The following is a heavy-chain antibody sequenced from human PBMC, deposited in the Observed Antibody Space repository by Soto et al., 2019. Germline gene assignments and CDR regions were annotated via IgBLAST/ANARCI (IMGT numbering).Heavy chain of an antibody. CDR2: ISNSGNT. D-gene: IGHD1-26*01. Sequence: PSETLSLTCAVSGASIGSTTYYWGWIRQPPGKGLEWIGSISNSGNTYSNPSLESRVTISADTSKNQFSLKLSSVAAADTAVYYCVGGFDYWGQGNMVTVSS. V-gene: IGHV4-39*01. J-gene: IGHJ4*02. CDR1: GASIGSTTYY. CDR3: VGGFDY.